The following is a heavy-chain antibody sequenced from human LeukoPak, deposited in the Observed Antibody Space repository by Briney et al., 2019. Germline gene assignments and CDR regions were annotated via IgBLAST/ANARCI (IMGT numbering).Heavy chain of an antibody. CDR1: GFTFSSYA. V-gene: IGHV3-30*04. J-gene: IGHJ4*02. D-gene: IGHD6-13*01. CDR3: AREGGSSWYY. CDR2: ISYDGSNK. Sequence: GGSLRLSCAASGFTFSSYAMHWVRQAPGKGLEWVAVISYDGSNKYYADSVKGRFTISRDNSKNTLYLQVNSLRAEDTAVYYCAREGGSSWYYWGQGTLVTVSS.